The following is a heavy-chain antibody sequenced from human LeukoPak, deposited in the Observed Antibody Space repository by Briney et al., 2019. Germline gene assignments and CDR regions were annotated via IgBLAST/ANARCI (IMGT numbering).Heavy chain of an antibody. CDR2: ISDNGGST. Sequence: GGSLRLSCSASGFPFSSYGMHWVRQAPGKGLEYVSAISDNGGSTYYADSVKGRFTISRDNSKNTLYLQMNSLRAEDTAVYFCLCGYSFGPYGMDVWGQGTTVTVSS. D-gene: IGHD2-15*01. CDR3: LCGYSFGPYGMDV. J-gene: IGHJ6*02. CDR1: GFPFSSYG. V-gene: IGHV3-64D*06.